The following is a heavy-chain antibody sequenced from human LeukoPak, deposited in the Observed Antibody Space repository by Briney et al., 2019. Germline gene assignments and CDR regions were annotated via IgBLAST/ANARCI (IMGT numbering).Heavy chain of an antibody. Sequence: GGSLRLSCAASGFTFKNYAMSWIRQAPGKGLEWVSFISGSEWVSVLSGCDTTTSYADSVKGRFTISRDDSKNTLYLQMNSLRAEDTAVYYCARDPSPRYFDWFAPLGSYYYGMDVWGQGTTVAVSS. J-gene: IGHJ6*02. CDR2: LSGCDTTT. CDR3: ARDPSPRYFDWFAPLGSYYYGMDV. D-gene: IGHD3-9*01. V-gene: IGHV3-23*01. CDR1: GFTFKNYA.